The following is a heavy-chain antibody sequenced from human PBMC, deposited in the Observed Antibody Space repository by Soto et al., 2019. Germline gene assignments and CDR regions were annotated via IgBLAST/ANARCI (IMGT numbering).Heavy chain of an antibody. CDR2: INPTSGGT. Sequence: GASVNVSWKTAGYTFAAYYIHWRRQAPGQGLEWMGWINPTSGGTVYAQNFQDRVTMTRDTSISTAYMELRRLNSDDTAVYYCARDPDYGDYWGYFFDSWGQGTPVTVSS. CDR1: GYTFAAYY. CDR3: ARDPDYGDYWGYFFDS. J-gene: IGHJ4*02. D-gene: IGHD4-17*01. V-gene: IGHV1-2*02.